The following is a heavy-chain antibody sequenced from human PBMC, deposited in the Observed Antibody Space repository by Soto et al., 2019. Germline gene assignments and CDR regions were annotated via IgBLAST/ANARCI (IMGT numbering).Heavy chain of an antibody. Sequence: KASETLSLTCAVCITNIYYFGWIRQPPGKGLXWIGSIYHSGSTYYNPSLKSRVTISVETSRNQFSLKLRSVTAADTAVYFCASPSSAYCSDTSCYVAAFHYWGQGIMVTVSS. CDR2: IYHSGST. D-gene: IGHD2-2*01. CDR1: ITNIYY. CDR3: ASPSSAYCSDTSCYVAAFHY. J-gene: IGHJ4*02. V-gene: IGHV4-38-2*01.